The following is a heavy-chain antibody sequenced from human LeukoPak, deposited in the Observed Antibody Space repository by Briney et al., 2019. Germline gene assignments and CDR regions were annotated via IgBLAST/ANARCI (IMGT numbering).Heavy chain of an antibody. J-gene: IGHJ4*02. V-gene: IGHV3-7*04. CDR3: ARVIAARPSDY. D-gene: IGHD6-13*01. Sequence: GGSLRLSCAASGFTFSSYWMSWVRQAPGKGLEWVANIKQDGSEKCYVDSVKGRFTISRDNAKNSLSLQMNSLRAEDTAVYYCARVIAARPSDYWGQGTAVAVSS. CDR2: IKQDGSEK. CDR1: GFTFSSYW.